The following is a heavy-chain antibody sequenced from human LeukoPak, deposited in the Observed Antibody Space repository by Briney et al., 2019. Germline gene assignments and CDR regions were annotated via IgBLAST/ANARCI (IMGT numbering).Heavy chain of an antibody. Sequence: GGSLRLSCAASGFTFSSYSMNWVRQAPGKGLEWVSYISSSSSTIYYADSVKGRFTISRDNAKNSLYLQMNSLRAEDTAVYYCARDGARYCSGGSCYYFDYWGQGTLVTVSS. CDR3: ARDGARYCSGGSCYYFDY. J-gene: IGHJ4*02. CDR2: ISSSSSTI. V-gene: IGHV3-48*04. D-gene: IGHD2-15*01. CDR1: GFTFSSYS.